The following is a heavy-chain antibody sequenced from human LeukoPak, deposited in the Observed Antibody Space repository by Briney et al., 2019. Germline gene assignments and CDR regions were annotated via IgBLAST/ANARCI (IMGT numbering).Heavy chain of an antibody. CDR1: GFTVSNAW. J-gene: IGHJ3*01. Sequence: GGSLRLSCAASGFTVSNAWMSWVRQAPGKGLEWVGRIRSKGDGGTTDYAAPVKGRFTTSRDDSKNTLYLQMNSLKTEDTAVYYCTTWDGVDWGQGTMVTVSS. V-gene: IGHV3-15*01. CDR2: IRSKGDGGTT. D-gene: IGHD1-26*01. CDR3: TTWDGVD.